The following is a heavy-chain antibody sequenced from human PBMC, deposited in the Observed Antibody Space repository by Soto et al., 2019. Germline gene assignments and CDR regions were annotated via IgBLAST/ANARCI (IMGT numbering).Heavy chain of an antibody. D-gene: IGHD1-1*01. CDR3: VRDGTKTLRDWFDP. Sequence: SETLSLTCTVSGASISGFYWGWIRKSAGKGLEWIGRIYATGTTDYNPSLKSRVMMSVDTSKKQFSLKLRSVTAADTAVYYCVRDGTKTLRDWFDPWGQGISVTVSS. CDR2: IYATGTT. J-gene: IGHJ5*02. CDR1: GASISGFY. V-gene: IGHV4-4*07.